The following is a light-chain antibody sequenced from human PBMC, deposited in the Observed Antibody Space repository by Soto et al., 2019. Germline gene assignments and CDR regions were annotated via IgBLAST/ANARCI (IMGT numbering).Light chain of an antibody. CDR1: SSNVGNYNL. Sequence: QSALTQPASVSGSPGQSITISCTGTSSNVGNYNLVSWYQHHPGKAPKLMIYEGSKRPSGVSNRFSGPKSGNTASLTVSWLQAEDEADYYCSSFATNSSFVVFGGGTQLTVL. J-gene: IGLJ2*01. V-gene: IGLV2-23*03. CDR3: SSFATNSSFVV. CDR2: EGS.